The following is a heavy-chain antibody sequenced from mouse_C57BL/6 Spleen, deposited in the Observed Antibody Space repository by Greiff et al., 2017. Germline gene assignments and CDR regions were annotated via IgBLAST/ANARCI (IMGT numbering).Heavy chain of an antibody. Sequence: ESGPGMVKPSQSLSLTCTVTGYSITSGYDWHWIRHFPGNKLEWMGYISYSGSTNYNPSLKSRISITHDTSKNHFFLKLNSVTTEDTATYYCAIGIYYDYDVGFAYWGQGTLVTVSA. CDR1: GYSITSGYD. J-gene: IGHJ3*01. D-gene: IGHD2-4*01. CDR3: AIGIYYDYDVGFAY. CDR2: ISYSGST. V-gene: IGHV3-1*01.